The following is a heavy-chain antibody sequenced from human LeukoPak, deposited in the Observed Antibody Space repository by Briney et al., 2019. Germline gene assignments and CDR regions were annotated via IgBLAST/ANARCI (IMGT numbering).Heavy chain of an antibody. J-gene: IGHJ4*02. D-gene: IGHD2-15*01. CDR2: IKQDGSEK. Sequence: GGSLRLSCAASGFTFSSYWMSWVRRAPGKGLEWVANIKQDGSEKYYVDSVKGRFTISRDNAKNSLYLQMNSLRAEDTAVYYCAREGDYYCSGGSCYDYWGQGTLVTVSS. CDR1: GFTFSSYW. V-gene: IGHV3-7*01. CDR3: AREGDYYCSGGSCYDY.